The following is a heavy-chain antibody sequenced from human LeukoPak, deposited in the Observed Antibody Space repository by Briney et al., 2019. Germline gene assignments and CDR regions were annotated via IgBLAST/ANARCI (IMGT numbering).Heavy chain of an antibody. D-gene: IGHD3-10*01. CDR1: GYSISSGYY. CDR2: IYHSGSS. Sequence: SETLSLTCTVSGYSISSGYYWGWIRQPPGRGLEWIGSIYHSGSSYYNPSLKSRVTISIDTSKNQFFLRLSSVTATDTAVYYCVRDSYGSGNYYKCFDSWGQGTLVTVSS. J-gene: IGHJ4*02. CDR3: VRDSYGSGNYYKCFDS. V-gene: IGHV4-38-2*02.